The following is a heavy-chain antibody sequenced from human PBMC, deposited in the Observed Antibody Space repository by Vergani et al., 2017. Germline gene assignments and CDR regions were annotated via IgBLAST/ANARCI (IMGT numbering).Heavy chain of an antibody. V-gene: IGHV1-24*01. CDR3: ATAAGYSYGFGTYYFDY. Sequence: QVQLVQSGAEVKKPGSSVKVSCKVSGYTLTELSMHWVRQAPGKGLEWMGGFDPEDGETIYAQKFQGRVTMTEDTSTDTAYMELSSLRSEDTAVYYCATAAGYSYGFGTYYFDYWGQGTLVTVSS. D-gene: IGHD5-18*01. CDR1: GYTLTELS. J-gene: IGHJ4*02. CDR2: FDPEDGET.